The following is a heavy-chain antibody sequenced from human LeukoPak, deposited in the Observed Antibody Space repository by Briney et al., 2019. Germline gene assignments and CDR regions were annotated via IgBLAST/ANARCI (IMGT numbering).Heavy chain of an antibody. J-gene: IGHJ4*02. D-gene: IGHD2-2*01. CDR3: VRAVFCSGTSCDPL. CDR1: GFTVSGFY. CDR2: IYTGGST. Sequence: GGSLRLSCAASGFTVSGFYMSWVRQAPGKGLEWVSIIYTGGSTYCADSVKGRFTISRDNSKNTLYLQMNSLRAEDTAVYHCVRAVFCSGTSCDPLWGQGTLVTVSS. V-gene: IGHV3-53*01.